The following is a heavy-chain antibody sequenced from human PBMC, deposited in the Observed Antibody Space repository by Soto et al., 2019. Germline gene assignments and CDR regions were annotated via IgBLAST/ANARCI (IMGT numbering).Heavy chain of an antibody. J-gene: IGHJ4*02. Sequence: EVQLLESGGGLVQPGGSLRLSCAASGFTFSSYAMSWVRQAPGSGLEWVSTNGASGVTTYYAGSVKGRFTISRDNSKNMLYLQMDSLGAEDTAVYYCARGGGSSSARYWGQGTLVTVSS. CDR1: GFTFSSYA. CDR3: ARGGGSSSARY. D-gene: IGHD6-6*01. V-gene: IGHV3-23*01. CDR2: NGASGVTT.